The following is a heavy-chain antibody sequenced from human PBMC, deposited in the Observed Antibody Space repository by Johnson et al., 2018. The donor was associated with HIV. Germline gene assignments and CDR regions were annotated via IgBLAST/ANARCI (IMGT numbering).Heavy chain of an antibody. V-gene: IGHV3-64*01. Sequence: VQLVESGGGVVQPGGSLRLSCAASGFVFSSYGMHWVRQAPGKGLEYVSAISSNGGSTYYANSVKGRFTISRDNSKNTLYLQMGSLRAEDMAVYYCARALGAAGMKGGAFDIWGQGTMVTVSS. J-gene: IGHJ3*02. D-gene: IGHD6-13*01. CDR1: GFVFSSYG. CDR2: ISSNGGST. CDR3: ARALGAAGMKGGAFDI.